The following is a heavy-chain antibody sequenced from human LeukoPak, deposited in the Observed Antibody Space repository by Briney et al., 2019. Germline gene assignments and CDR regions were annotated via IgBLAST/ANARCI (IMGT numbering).Heavy chain of an antibody. J-gene: IGHJ4*02. CDR2: ISYDGSNK. V-gene: IGHV3-30*04. CDR3: TRDPRLTDY. CDR1: GFTFSSYS. Sequence: GGSLRLSCAASGFTFSSYSMHWVRQAPGKGLEWVGVISYDGSNKYYAESVKGRFTISRDNANSSLYLQMNSLRYDDTAVYYCTRDPRLTDYWGQGPLVTVSS.